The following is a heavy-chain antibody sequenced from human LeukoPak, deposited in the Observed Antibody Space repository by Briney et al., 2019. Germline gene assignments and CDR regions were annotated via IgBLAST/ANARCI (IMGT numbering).Heavy chain of an antibody. J-gene: IGHJ4*02. D-gene: IGHD2-15*01. CDR2: IIPIFGTA. CDR1: GCTFSSYA. CDR3: ARDAPHDSAIDY. Sequence: SVKVSCKASGCTFSSYAISWVRQAPGQGLEWMGGIIPIFGTANYAQKFQGRVTITADESTSTAYMELSSLRSEDTAVYYCARDAPHDSAIDYWGQGTLVTVSS. V-gene: IGHV1-69*13.